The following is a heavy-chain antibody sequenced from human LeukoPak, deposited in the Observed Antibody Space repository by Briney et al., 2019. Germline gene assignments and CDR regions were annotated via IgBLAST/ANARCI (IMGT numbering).Heavy chain of an antibody. D-gene: IGHD3-3*01. J-gene: IGHJ4*02. Sequence: GASVKVSCKASGYTFTSYDVNWVRQATGQGLEWMGWMNPNSGNTGYAQKFQGRVTITRNTSISTAYMELSSLRSEDTAVYYCAVWYYDFWSGYYRLDYWGQGTLVTVSS. V-gene: IGHV1-8*03. CDR3: AVWYYDFWSGYYRLDY. CDR2: MNPNSGNT. CDR1: GYTFTSYD.